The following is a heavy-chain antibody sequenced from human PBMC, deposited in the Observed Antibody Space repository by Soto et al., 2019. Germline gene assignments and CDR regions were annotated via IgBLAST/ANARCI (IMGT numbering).Heavy chain of an antibody. J-gene: IGHJ4*02. CDR2: ISAYNGNT. Sequence: AASVKVSFKASGYTFTSYGISWARQAPGQGLEWMGWISAYNGNTNYAQKLQGRVTMTTDTSTSTAYMELRSLRSDDTAVYYCARDISGSSYFDSRGQRDLVTVSS. V-gene: IGHV1-18*01. CDR1: GYTFTSYG. CDR3: ARDISGSSYFDS. D-gene: IGHD1-26*01.